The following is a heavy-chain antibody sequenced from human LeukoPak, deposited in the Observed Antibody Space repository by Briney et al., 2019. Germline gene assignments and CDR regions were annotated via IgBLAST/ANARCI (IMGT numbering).Heavy chain of an antibody. CDR2: INPSGGST. D-gene: IGHD5-18*01. V-gene: IGHV1-46*01. CDR1: GYTFTSYY. J-gene: IGHJ4*02. Sequence: GSVKVSCKASGYTFTSYYIHWVRQAPGQGLEWMGIINPSGGSTSYAQKFQGRVTMTRDTSTSTVYMELSSLRSEDTAVYYCAVGDTAMVPFDYWGQGTLVTVPS. CDR3: AVGDTAMVPFDY.